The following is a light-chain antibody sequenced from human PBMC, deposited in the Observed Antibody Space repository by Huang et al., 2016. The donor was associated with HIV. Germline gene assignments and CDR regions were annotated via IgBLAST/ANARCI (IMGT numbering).Light chain of an antibody. V-gene: IGKV3-20*01. CDR1: QSVSSNY. J-gene: IGKJ5*01. CDR2: GAS. Sequence: DNVLTQSPGTLSLSPGERATLSCRASQSVSSNYLVWDQQKPGQAPRLLSYGASSRATGIPDRFSGSGSGTDFTLTISRLEPEDFAVYYCQQYGSSQTITFGQGTRLEIK. CDR3: QQYGSSQTIT.